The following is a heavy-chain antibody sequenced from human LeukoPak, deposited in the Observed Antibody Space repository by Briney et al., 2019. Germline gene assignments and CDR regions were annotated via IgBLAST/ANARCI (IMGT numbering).Heavy chain of an antibody. CDR2: ISYDGSNK. D-gene: IGHD6-19*01. V-gene: IGHV3-30*18. CDR1: GFTFSGYG. Sequence: GRSLRLSCAASGFTFSGYGMHWVRQAPGKGLEWVAVISYDGSNKYCADSVKGRFIISRDNSKNTLYVQMNSLRAEDTAVYYCAKYLAHSSGWLLDAFDIWGQGTMVTVSS. J-gene: IGHJ3*02. CDR3: AKYLAHSSGWLLDAFDI.